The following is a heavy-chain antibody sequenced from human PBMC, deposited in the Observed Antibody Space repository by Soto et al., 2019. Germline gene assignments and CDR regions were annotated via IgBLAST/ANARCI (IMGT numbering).Heavy chain of an antibody. CDR1: GFTFRSFW. Sequence: EVQRVESGGDLVQPGGALRLSCAASGFTFRSFWMHWVRQAPGKGLVWVSRINSDGSGASYADFVEGRFTISRDNAKNTVYLQMNSLRVEDTAVYYCIRDYGEPGSTNAFDIWGQGKMVTVSS. D-gene: IGHD3-10*01. CDR2: INSDGSGA. J-gene: IGHJ3*02. V-gene: IGHV3-74*01. CDR3: IRDYGEPGSTNAFDI.